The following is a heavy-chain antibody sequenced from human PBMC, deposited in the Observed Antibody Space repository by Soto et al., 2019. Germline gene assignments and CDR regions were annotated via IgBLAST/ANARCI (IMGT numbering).Heavy chain of an antibody. J-gene: IGHJ5*02. D-gene: IGHD3-3*01. CDR1: GGNFGGYF. Sequence: VDGGNFGGYFWSCIRQKTEKGLEWIGEINHSGSTNYNPSLKSRVTISVDTSKNQFSLKLSSVTAADTAVYYCARVDIWSGYSINWFDPWGKGTLVTVSS. CDR2: INHSGST. V-gene: IGHV4-34*01. CDR3: ARVDIWSGYSINWFDP.